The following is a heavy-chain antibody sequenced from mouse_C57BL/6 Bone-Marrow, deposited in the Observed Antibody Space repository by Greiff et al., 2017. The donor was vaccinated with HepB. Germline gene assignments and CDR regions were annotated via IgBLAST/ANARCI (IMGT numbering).Heavy chain of an antibody. CDR1: GYSFTGYY. CDR2: INPSTGGT. J-gene: IGHJ2*01. D-gene: IGHD1-1*01. V-gene: IGHV1-42*01. Sequence: EVQLQQSGPELVKPGASVKISCKASGYSFTGYYMNWVKQSPEKSLEWIGEINPSTGGTTYNQKFKAKAALTVDKSSSTAYMQLKSLTSEDSAVYYCARRGTVVATDFDYWGQGTTLTVSS. CDR3: ARRGTVVATDFDY.